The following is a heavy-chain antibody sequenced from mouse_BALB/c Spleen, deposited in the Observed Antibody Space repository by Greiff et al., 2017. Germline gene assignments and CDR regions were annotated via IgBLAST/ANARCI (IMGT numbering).Heavy chain of an antibody. CDR1: GFTFTHYY. CDR2: IRNKANGYTT. CDR3: ARGRGIATGAWCAY. V-gene: IGHV7-3*02. Sequence: EVQVVESGAGLVQPGGSLRLSCAPSGFTFTHYYMRWVRQPPGKALEWLGFIRNKANGYTTEYSSSVKGRFTISRYNSQSILYLQMNTLRVEDRATYYCARGRGIATGAWCAYWGQGTLVTVSA. J-gene: IGHJ3*01.